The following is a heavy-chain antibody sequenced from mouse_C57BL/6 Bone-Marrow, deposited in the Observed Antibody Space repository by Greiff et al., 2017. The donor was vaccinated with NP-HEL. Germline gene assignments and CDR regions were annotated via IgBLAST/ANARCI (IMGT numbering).Heavy chain of an antibody. CDR1: GYTFTDYY. J-gene: IGHJ2*01. CDR2: INPNNGGT. Sequence: VQLQQSGPELVKPGASVKISCKASGYTFTDYYMNWVKQSHGKSLEWIADINPNNGGTSYNQKFKGKATLTVDKSSSTAYMELRSLTSEDSAVYYCARGDGFDYWGQGTTLTVSS. V-gene: IGHV1-26*01. CDR3: ARGDGFDY.